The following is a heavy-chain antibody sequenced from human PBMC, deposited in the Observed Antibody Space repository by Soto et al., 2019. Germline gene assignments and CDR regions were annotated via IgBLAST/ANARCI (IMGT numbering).Heavy chain of an antibody. CDR2: ISAYNGNT. Sequence: QVQLVQSGAEVKKPGASVKVSCKASGYTFTSYGISWVRQAPGQGLEWMGWISAYNGNTNYAQKLQGRVTMTTDTYTSTADMELRSLRSDDTAVYYCAREAQPLGELSLFFDYWGQGTLVTVSS. CDR3: AREAQPLGELSLFFDY. J-gene: IGHJ4*02. D-gene: IGHD3-16*02. CDR1: GYTFTSYG. V-gene: IGHV1-18*01.